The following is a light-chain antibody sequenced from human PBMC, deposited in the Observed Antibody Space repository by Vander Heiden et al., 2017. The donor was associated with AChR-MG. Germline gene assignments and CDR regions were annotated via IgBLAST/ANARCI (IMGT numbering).Light chain of an antibody. CDR1: NIGSKS. Sequence: SYVLTQPPSVSVAPGKTARITCGGNNIGSKSVHWYQQKPGQAPVLVVYDDSDRPSGIPEGFSGSNSGNTATLTISRVEAGDEADYYCQVWDSSSDHPYVVFGGGTKLTVL. V-gene: IGLV3-21*03. CDR2: DDS. J-gene: IGLJ2*01. CDR3: QVWDSSSDHPYVV.